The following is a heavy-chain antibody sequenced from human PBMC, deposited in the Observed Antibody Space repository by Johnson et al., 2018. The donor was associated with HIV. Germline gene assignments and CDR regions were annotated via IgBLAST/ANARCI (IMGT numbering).Heavy chain of an antibody. V-gene: IGHV3-49*04. J-gene: IGHJ3*02. CDR3: TRDFSSGWYSARVAFDI. D-gene: IGHD6-19*01. CDR2: IRSKAYGGTT. CDR1: GFTVSSNY. Sequence: MQLVESGGGLVQPGGSLRLSCTASGFTVSSNYMSWVRQAPGKGLEWVGFIRSKAYGGTTQYAASVTGSLPISRDDSKSIAYLQMNSLKTEDTAVYYCTRDFSSGWYSARVAFDIWGQGTRVTVSS.